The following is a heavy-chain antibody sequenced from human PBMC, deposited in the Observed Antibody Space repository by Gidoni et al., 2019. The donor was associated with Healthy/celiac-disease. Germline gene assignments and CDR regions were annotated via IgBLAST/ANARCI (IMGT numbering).Heavy chain of an antibody. D-gene: IGHD6-6*01. CDR3: ARDGEEYSSFSSGYYYYYGMDV. V-gene: IGHV1-18*01. CDR1: GYTFTSYG. J-gene: IGHJ6*02. Sequence: QVQLVQSGAEVKKPGASVKVSCKASGYTFTSYGISWVRQAPGQGLEWMGWISAYNGNTNYAQKLQGRVTMTTDTSTSTAYMELRSLRSDDTAVYYCARDGEEYSSFSSGYYYYYGMDVWGQGTTVTVSS. CDR2: ISAYNGNT.